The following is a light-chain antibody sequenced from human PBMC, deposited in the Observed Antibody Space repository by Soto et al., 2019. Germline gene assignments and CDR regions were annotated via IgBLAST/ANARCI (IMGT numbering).Light chain of an antibody. J-gene: IGKJ4*01. Sequence: IVLTQSPAPLSLSPGERATLSCRASQSISSYLAWHQQKPGQPPRLIIYDTSTRASGIPARFSGSGSGTDFTLTISSLQSEDVGVYFCQQYDNWPLTLGGGTKVDIK. CDR3: QQYDNWPLT. CDR2: DTS. V-gene: IGKV3-11*01. CDR1: QSISSY.